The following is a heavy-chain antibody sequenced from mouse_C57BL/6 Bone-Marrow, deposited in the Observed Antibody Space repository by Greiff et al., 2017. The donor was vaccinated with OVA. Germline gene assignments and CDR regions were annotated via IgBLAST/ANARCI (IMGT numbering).Heavy chain of an antibody. Sequence: QVQLQQPGAELVKPGASVKLSCKASGYTFTSYWMQWVKQRPGQGLEWIGEIDPSDSYTNYNQKFKGKATLTVDTSSSTAYMQLSSLTSEDSAVYYCASRGYYGSPWYFDVWGTGTTVTGSS. CDR3: ASRGYYGSPWYFDV. CDR1: GYTFTSYW. V-gene: IGHV1-50*01. D-gene: IGHD1-1*01. J-gene: IGHJ1*03. CDR2: IDPSDSYT.